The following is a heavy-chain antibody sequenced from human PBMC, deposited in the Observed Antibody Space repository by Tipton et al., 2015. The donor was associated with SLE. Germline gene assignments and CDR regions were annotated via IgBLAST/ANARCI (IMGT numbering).Heavy chain of an antibody. J-gene: IGHJ4*02. CDR2: IYTSGST. D-gene: IGHD6-13*01. CDR1: GGSISSYY. CDR3: ARPYSSSWAFDY. Sequence: LRLSCTVSGGSISSYYWSWIRQSPGKGLEWIGYIYTSGSTYYNPSLKSRVTISVDTSKNQFSLKLSSVTAADTAVYYCARPYSSSWAFDYWGQGTLVTVSS. V-gene: IGHV4-4*09.